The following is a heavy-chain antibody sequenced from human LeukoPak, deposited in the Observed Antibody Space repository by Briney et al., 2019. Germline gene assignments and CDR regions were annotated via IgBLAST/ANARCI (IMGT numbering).Heavy chain of an antibody. CDR2: INWNGGST. CDR3: ARARSTGYYVADY. D-gene: IGHD3-9*01. V-gene: IGHV3-20*04. CDR1: GFTFDDYG. Sequence: GGSVILSCAASGFTFDDYGMSWVRQAPGKGLEWVSGINWNGGSTGYADSVKGRFTISRDNAKNSLYLQMNSLRAEDTALYYCARARSTGYYVADYWGQGTLVTVSS. J-gene: IGHJ4*02.